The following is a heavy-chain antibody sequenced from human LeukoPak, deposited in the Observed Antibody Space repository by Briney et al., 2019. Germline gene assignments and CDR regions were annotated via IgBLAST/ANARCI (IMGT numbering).Heavy chain of an antibody. J-gene: IGHJ4*02. CDR1: GFTVTTYA. CDR3: AGIDAD. V-gene: IGHV3-7*03. CDR2: INLGGTNK. Sequence: GGSLRLSCVASGFTVTTYAMHWVRQAPGKGLEWVATINLGGTNKYYVDAVKGRFSISRDDATSSLHLQMNSLRVEDTAVYYCAGIDADWGQGTLVTVSS. D-gene: IGHD3-9*01.